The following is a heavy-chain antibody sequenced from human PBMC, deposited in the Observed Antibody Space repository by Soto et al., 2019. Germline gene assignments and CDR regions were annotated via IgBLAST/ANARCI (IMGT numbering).Heavy chain of an antibody. J-gene: IGHJ4*01. V-gene: IGHV4-59*01. CDR3: VAGPDRAKSAY. Sequence: SETLSLTCTVSGGSINDYYWRWTRQPPGKGLEWIAYGLRPDYTGYNPSLRNRVTISSDTSKNQFSLRLISVTAADTAVYYCVAGPDRAKSAYWGQGTLVTVSS. CDR1: GGSINDYY. CDR2: GLRPDYT.